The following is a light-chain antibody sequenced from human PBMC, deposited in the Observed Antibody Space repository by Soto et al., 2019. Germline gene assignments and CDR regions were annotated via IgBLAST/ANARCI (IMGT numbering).Light chain of an antibody. CDR3: QQYNQWSPIT. J-gene: IGKJ5*01. CDR2: AAS. CDR1: QSVSSN. V-gene: IGKV3-15*01. Sequence: EIVMTQSPGTLSALPGHSATLPCRASQSVSSNIAWYQQRPGQAPRLLIYAASTRAAGVPIRFSGSGSGTEFTLTITSLQSDDFAVYYCQQYNQWSPITFRQGTRLE.